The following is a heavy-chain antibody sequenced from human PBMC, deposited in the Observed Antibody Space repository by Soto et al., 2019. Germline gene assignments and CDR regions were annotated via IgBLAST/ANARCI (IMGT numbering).Heavy chain of an antibody. CDR3: ARCIQQDYYYGMDV. CDR1: GYTFYSHS. Sequence: QAQLVQSGAEVKKPGASVKVSCKASGYTFYSHSISWVRQAPGQGLEWMGRISSDNGNTRYAQKFRGRVPMTTDTSTSTVYMELRNLRSDDTAVYYCARCIQQDYYYGMDVWGQGTTVTVSS. D-gene: IGHD5-18*01. V-gene: IGHV1-18*01. J-gene: IGHJ6*02. CDR2: ISSDNGNT.